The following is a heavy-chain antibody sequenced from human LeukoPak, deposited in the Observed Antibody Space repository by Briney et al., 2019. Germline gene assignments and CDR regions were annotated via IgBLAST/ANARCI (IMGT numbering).Heavy chain of an antibody. CDR1: GGSITSYH. D-gene: IGHD3-22*01. Sequence: KPSETLSLTCTVSGGSITSYHYSWIRQPPGKGLERIGYIYYSGSTNYNPSLKSRVTISVDTSKNQFSLKLSSVTAADTAVYYCARATYYYDSSGYQNHFDYWGQGTLVTVSS. V-gene: IGHV4-59*08. J-gene: IGHJ4*02. CDR3: ARATYYYDSSGYQNHFDY. CDR2: IYYSGST.